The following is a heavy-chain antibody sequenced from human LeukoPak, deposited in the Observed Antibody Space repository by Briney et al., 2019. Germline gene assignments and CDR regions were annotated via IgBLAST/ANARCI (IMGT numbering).Heavy chain of an antibody. V-gene: IGHV4-39*01. J-gene: IGHJ6*03. D-gene: IGHD3-10*01. CDR3: ARPYGSGSYYYYNMDV. CDR1: GGSISSSSYY. CDR2: VYYSGTS. Sequence: SETLSLTCSVSGGSISSSSYYWGGIRQPPGKGLEWFGTVYYSGTSYYNPSLKSRVSMSVDTSKNQFFLKLSSVTAADTATYYCARPYGSGSYYYYNMDVWGKGTTVTVSS.